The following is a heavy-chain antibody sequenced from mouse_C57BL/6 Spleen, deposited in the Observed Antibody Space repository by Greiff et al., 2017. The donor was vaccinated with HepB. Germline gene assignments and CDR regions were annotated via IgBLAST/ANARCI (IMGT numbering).Heavy chain of an antibody. CDR3: ARYGAGKYFDY. V-gene: IGHV7-3*01. J-gene: IGHJ2*01. CDR2: IRNKANGYTT. Sequence: EVNVVESGGGLVQPGGSLSLSCAASGFTFTDYYMSWVRQPPGKALEWLGFIRNKANGYTTEYSASVKGRFTISRDNSQSILYLQMNALRAEDSATYYCARYGAGKYFDYWGQGTTLTVSS. CDR1: GFTFTDYY. D-gene: IGHD3-3*01.